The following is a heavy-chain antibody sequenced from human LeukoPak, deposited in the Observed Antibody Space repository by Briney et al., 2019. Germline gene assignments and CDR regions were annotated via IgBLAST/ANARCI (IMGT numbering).Heavy chain of an antibody. J-gene: IGHJ4*02. CDR3: AWMATVVTVDI. V-gene: IGHV3-15*01. CDR2: TIGGNGPA. CDR1: GLSFRDAW. D-gene: IGHD4-23*01. Sequence: PGGPLRLFCAVPGLSFRDAWLFWVRQAPGKGLEWIARTIGGNGPADYAEPVKGRFTISRDYSKDTMYLHMNSLKTEDTAVYYCAWMATVVTVDIWGQGTLVSVSS.